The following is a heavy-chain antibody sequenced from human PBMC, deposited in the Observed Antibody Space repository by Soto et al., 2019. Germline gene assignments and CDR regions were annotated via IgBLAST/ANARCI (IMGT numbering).Heavy chain of an antibody. V-gene: IGHV1-8*01. CDR3: ARDLSVVFDY. J-gene: IGHJ4*02. CDR1: GYTFTNYE. Sequence: ASVKVSCKASGYTFTNYETFWVRQAPGQGLEWVGWMNPNSGDTVYAEKFQGRVTLTRDSSISTAYMELSSLRYEDTAVYYCARDLSVVFDYWGQGTLVTVSS. CDR2: MNPNSGDT. D-gene: IGHD2-15*01.